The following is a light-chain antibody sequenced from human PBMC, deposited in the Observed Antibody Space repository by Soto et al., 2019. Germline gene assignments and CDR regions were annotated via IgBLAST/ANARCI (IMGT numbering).Light chain of an antibody. CDR1: SSDVGGYNY. Sequence: QSALTQPASVSGSPGQAITISCTGTSSDVGGYNYVSWYQQHPGRAPKLMIYDVNTRPSGVSSRFSGSKSGSTASLAISGLQAEDEADYYCSSYTSSSILVVFGGGTKLTVL. CDR2: DVN. CDR3: SSYTSSSILVV. V-gene: IGLV2-14*01. J-gene: IGLJ2*01.